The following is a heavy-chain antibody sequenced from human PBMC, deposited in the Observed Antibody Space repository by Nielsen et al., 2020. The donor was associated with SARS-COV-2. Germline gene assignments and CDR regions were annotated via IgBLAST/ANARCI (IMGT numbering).Heavy chain of an antibody. CDR1: GFTVSSNY. J-gene: IGHJ4*02. CDR2: IYSGGST. D-gene: IGHD3-10*01. V-gene: IGHV3-66*01. Sequence: GESLKISCAASGFTVSSNYMSWVRQAPGKGLEWVSVIYSGGSTYYADSVKGRFTISRDNPKNTLYLQMNSLRAEDTAVYYCARDAGTNFDYWGQGTLVTVSS. CDR3: ARDAGTNFDY.